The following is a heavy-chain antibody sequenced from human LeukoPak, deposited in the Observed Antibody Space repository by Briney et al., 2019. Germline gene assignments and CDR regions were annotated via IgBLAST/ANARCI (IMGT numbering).Heavy chain of an antibody. Sequence: GGSLRLSCAASGFTFSSYWMHWVRQAPGKGLEWVSAISGSGGSTYYADSVKGRFTISRDNSKNTLYLQMNSLRAEDTAVYYCAKDFSGSPHYFDYWGQGTLVTVSS. CDR2: ISGSGGST. J-gene: IGHJ4*02. D-gene: IGHD1-26*01. CDR3: AKDFSGSPHYFDY. V-gene: IGHV3-23*01. CDR1: GFTFSSYW.